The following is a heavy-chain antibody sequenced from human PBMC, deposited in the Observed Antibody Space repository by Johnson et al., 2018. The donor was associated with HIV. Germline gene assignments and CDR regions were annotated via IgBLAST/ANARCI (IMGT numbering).Heavy chain of an antibody. CDR3: ARGEYLVFGVAFDF. D-gene: IGHD3-3*01. J-gene: IGHJ3*01. V-gene: IGHV3-30*02. Sequence: QVQLVESGGGVVQPGGSLRLSCAASGFTFSSYGMHWVRQAPGKGLEWVAFIRYDGSNKYYADSVKGRFTISRDNSKNTVYLQMNSLRAEDTAVYYCARGEYLVFGVAFDFRGQGTMVTVSS. CDR1: GFTFSSYG. CDR2: IRYDGSNK.